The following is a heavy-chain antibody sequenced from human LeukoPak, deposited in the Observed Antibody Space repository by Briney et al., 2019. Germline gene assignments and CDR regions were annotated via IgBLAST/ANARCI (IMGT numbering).Heavy chain of an antibody. CDR2: ISYDGSNK. V-gene: IGHV3-30*18. D-gene: IGHD3-10*01. Sequence: PGGSLRLSCAASGFTFSSYGMHWVRQAPGKGLEWVAVISYDGSNKYYADSVKGRFTISRDNSKNTLYLQMNSLGAEDTAVYYCAKDRVLLWFGELSLLDAFDYWGQGTLVTVSS. CDR1: GFTFSSYG. CDR3: AKDRVLLWFGELSLLDAFDY. J-gene: IGHJ4*02.